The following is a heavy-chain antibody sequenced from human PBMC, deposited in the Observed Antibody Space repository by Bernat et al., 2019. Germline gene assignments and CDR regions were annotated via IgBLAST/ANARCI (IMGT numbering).Heavy chain of an antibody. CDR2: IGGGGGDI. V-gene: IGHV3-23*01. CDR1: GFTFSFYA. D-gene: IGHD3-22*01. J-gene: IGHJ4*02. CDR3: AKDMRGYYRPSDY. Sequence: EVQLSESGGGLVQPGGSLRLSCEVSGFTFSFYAMNWVRQAPGKGLEWVSSIGGGGGDIYYPDSVRGRFTISSDNSKNTLYLQMNSLRAEDTAIYYCAKDMRGYYRPSDYWGQGTLVTVSS.